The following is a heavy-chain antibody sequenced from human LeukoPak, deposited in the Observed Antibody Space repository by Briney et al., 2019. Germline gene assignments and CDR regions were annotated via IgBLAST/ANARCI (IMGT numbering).Heavy chain of an antibody. V-gene: IGHV3-48*03. D-gene: IGHD5-18*01. CDR3: ARGSRQLWSPRYYYYYYMCV. CDR2: ISSSGSTI. J-gene: IGHJ6*03. CDR1: GFTFSSYE. Sequence: LPGGSLRLSCAASGFTFSSYEMSWVRQAPGKGLEWVSYISSSGSTIYYADSVKGRFTISRANAKNSLYLQMNSLRAEATAVYYCARGSRQLWSPRYYYYYYMCVWGKGTTVTIAS.